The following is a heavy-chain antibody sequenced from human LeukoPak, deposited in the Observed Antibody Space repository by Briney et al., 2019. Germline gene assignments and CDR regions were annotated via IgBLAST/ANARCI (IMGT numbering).Heavy chain of an antibody. V-gene: IGHV3-30*02. J-gene: IGHJ4*02. CDR2: IPYDGSNK. Sequence: GGSLRLSCAASGFTFSNYGMHWVRQAPGKGLEWLAFIPYDGSNKYYVDSVKGRFTISRDNSKNTLYLQMSSLRAEDTAVYYCAKVDPYYYDSSTLAYWGQGTLVTVSS. CDR1: GFTFSNYG. D-gene: IGHD3-22*01. CDR3: AKVDPYYYDSSTLAY.